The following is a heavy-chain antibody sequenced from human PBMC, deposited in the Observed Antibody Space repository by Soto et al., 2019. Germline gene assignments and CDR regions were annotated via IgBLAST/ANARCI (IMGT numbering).Heavy chain of an antibody. J-gene: IGHJ4*02. CDR1: GFTFSSYS. CDR3: AKNPGYYYDSTGYHFDY. V-gene: IGHV3-48*01. CDR2: ISSSSSTI. Sequence: GGSLRLSCAASGFTFSSYSMNWVRQAPGKGLEWISYISSSSSTIYYADSVKGRFTISRDNAKNSLYLQMNSLRAEDTAVYYCAKNPGYYYDSTGYHFDYWGQGTLVTVSS. D-gene: IGHD3-22*01.